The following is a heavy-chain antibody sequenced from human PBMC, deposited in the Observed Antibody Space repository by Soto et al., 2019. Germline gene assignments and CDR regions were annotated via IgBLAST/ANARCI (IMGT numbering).Heavy chain of an antibody. CDR2: IYPGDSHT. D-gene: IGHD6-13*01. CDR1: GYSFTSYW. V-gene: IGHV5-51*01. CDR3: GRAPGIASLTLGGFDL. Sequence: GEYMRISCKGSGYSFTSYWIGWVRQMPGKGLEWMGIIYPGDSHTRYSPSFQGQVTISADKSISTAYLQWSSLKASDTAMYYCGRAPGIASLTLGGFDLRVRGTVVTLSS. J-gene: IGHJ4*02.